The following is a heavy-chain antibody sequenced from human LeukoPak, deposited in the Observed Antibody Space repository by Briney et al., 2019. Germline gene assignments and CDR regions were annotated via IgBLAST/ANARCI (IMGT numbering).Heavy chain of an antibody. J-gene: IGHJ6*03. CDR1: GYSFTTYY. V-gene: IGHV1-46*01. D-gene: IGHD1-14*01. Sequence: ASVNISCKASGYSFTTYYLHWVRQAPGQGLERMGINNPGGGTVVHGQKFQGRVSMTRDMSTSTVYMELSSLTSEDTAVYYCASDGIEGDYYYMDVWGRGTTVTVSS. CDR2: NNPGGGTV. CDR3: ASDGIEGDYYYMDV.